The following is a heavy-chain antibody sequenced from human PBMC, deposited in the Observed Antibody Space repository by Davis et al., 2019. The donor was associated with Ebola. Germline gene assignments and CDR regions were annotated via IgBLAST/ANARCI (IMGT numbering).Heavy chain of an antibody. J-gene: IGHJ4*02. CDR1: GFTFSDYP. CDR2: ITGSGNTV. Sequence: PGGSLRLSCAASGFTFSDYPMDWGRQAPGKGLEWLSHITGSGNTVYYADSVRGRFTISRDNAKRLLYLQMNSLSDDDTAMYYCARGRWDYSLDFWGQGTLVAVSS. D-gene: IGHD4-11*01. CDR3: ARGRWDYSLDF. V-gene: IGHV3-48*02.